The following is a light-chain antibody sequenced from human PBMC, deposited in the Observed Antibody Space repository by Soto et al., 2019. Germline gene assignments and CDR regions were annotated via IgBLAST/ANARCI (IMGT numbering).Light chain of an antibody. CDR3: QQYGSFPYT. Sequence: EIVLTQSPGTLSLSPGERATLSCRASQSVSSSYLAWYQQKPGQAPGLLIYDASSRATGIPDRFSGSGSGTDFTLTIGRLEPEDFAVYYCQQYGSFPYTFGQGTKLEIK. CDR2: DAS. CDR1: QSVSSSY. V-gene: IGKV3-20*01. J-gene: IGKJ2*01.